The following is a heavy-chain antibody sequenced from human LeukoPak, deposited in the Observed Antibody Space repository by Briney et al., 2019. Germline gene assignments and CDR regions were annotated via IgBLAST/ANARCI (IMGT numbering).Heavy chain of an antibody. D-gene: IGHD1-26*01. J-gene: IGHJ4*02. V-gene: IGHV4-59*01. CDR1: GGSISSYY. CDR3: ASLRIVGATVFDY. Sequence: SETLSLTCTVSGGSISSYYWGWIRQPPGKGLEWIGYIYYSRSTNYNPSLKSRVTISVDMSKNQFSLKLSSVTAADTAVYYCASLRIVGATVFDYWGQGTLVTVSS. CDR2: IYYSRST.